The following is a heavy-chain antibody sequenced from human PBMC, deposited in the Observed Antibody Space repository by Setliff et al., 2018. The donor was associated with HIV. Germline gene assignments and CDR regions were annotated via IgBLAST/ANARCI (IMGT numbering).Heavy chain of an antibody. CDR3: ARQGGYSGYGFYYYYYYMDV. Sequence: SETLSLTCTVSGSSISSNYYWAWIRQAPGKGLEWIGCIDASVNTYYIPSLKSRATISIDTSKNQFSLKLSSVTAADTAVYYCARQGGYSGYGFYYYYYYMDVWGKGTTVTVSS. J-gene: IGHJ6*03. CDR2: IDASVNT. D-gene: IGHD5-12*01. CDR1: GSSISSNYY. V-gene: IGHV4-38-2*02.